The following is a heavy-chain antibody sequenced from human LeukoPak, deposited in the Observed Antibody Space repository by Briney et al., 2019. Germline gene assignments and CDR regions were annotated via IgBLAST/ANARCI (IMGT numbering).Heavy chain of an antibody. J-gene: IGHJ4*02. V-gene: IGHV3-66*01. CDR3: ARDPSRDGYNKGGY. D-gene: IGHD5-24*01. CDR2: IYSGGST. Sequence: GGSLRLSCAGSGCTVSSNYMSWVRQAPGKGLEWVSVIYSGGSTYYADSVKGRFTISRDNSKNTLYLQMNSLRAEDTAVYYCARDPSRDGYNKGGYWGQRTLVTVSS. CDR1: GCTVSSNY.